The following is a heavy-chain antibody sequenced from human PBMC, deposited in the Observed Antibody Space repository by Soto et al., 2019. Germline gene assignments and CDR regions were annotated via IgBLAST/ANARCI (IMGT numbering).Heavy chain of an antibody. CDR3: VRTSLVVAVATREDF. CDR1: GFTFSNYW. J-gene: IGHJ4*02. D-gene: IGHD2-15*01. Sequence: EVQLVESGGGLVQPGESLRLSCAASGFTFSNYWMHWVRQAPGKGLVWVSRIDSDGSRITYADFVKGRSTISRDSAKNTVYLHMNSLTAEDTAVYYCVRTSLVVAVATREDFWGQGTLVTVSS. CDR2: IDSDGSRI. V-gene: IGHV3-74*01.